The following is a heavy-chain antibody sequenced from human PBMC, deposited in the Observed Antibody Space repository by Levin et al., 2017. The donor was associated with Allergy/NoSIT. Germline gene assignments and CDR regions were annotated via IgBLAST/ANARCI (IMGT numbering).Heavy chain of an antibody. D-gene: IGHD6-13*01. CDR2: ISYDGSNK. J-gene: IGHJ4*02. CDR3: AKDLKQLVTYYFDY. V-gene: IGHV3-30*18. CDR1: GFTFSSYG. Sequence: SCAASGFTFSSYGMHWVRQAPGKGLEWVAVISYDGSNKYYADSVKGRFTISRDNSKNTLYLQMNSLRAEDTAVYYCAKDLKQLVTYYFDYWGQGTLVTVSS.